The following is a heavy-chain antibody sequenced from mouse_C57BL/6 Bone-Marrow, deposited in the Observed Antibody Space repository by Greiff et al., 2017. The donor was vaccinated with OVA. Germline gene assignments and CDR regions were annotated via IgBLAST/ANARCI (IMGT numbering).Heavy chain of an antibody. D-gene: IGHD2-5*01. V-gene: IGHV1-72*01. CDR3: ATAYYSNWYFDV. J-gene: IGHJ1*03. Sequence: QVQLKQPGAELVKPGASVKLSCKASGYTFTSYWMHWVKQRPGRGLEWIGRIDPNSGGTKYNEKFKSKATLTVDKPSSTAYMQLSSLTSEDSAVYYCATAYYSNWYFDVWGTGTTVTVSS. CDR1: GYTFTSYW. CDR2: IDPNSGGT.